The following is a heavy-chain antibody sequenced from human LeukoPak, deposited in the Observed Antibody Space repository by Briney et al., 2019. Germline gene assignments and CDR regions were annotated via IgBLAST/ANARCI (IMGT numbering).Heavy chain of an antibody. CDR3: ASRQTYCSGGSCRGYY. Sequence: GSLRLSCVVSGFTFSSYAMSWVRQTPGKGLEWIGEINHSGSTNYNPSLKSRVTISVDTSKNQFSLKLSSVTAADTAVYYCASRQTYCSGGSCRGYYWGQGTLVTVSS. V-gene: IGHV4-34*01. CDR2: INHSGST. CDR1: GFTFSSYA. J-gene: IGHJ4*02. D-gene: IGHD2-15*01.